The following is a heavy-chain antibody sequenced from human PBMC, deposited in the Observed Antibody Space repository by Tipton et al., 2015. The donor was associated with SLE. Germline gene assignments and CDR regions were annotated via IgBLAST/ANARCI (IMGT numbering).Heavy chain of an antibody. CDR2: IYTSGST. CDR1: GGSIGSYY. D-gene: IGHD3-22*01. J-gene: IGHJ3*02. Sequence: LRLSCTVSGGSIGSYYWNWIRQPAGKGLEWIGRIYTSGSTNYNPSLKSRVTMSVDTSKNQFSLKLSSVTAADTAVYYCASSSGYIDDAFDIWGQGTMVTVSS. CDR3: ASSSGYIDDAFDI. V-gene: IGHV4-4*07.